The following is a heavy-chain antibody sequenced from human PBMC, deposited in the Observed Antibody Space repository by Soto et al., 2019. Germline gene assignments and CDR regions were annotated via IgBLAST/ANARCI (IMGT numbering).Heavy chain of an antibody. CDR3: ARGLSVTLFDN. V-gene: IGHV4-31*03. D-gene: IGHD4-17*01. CDR1: GGSISTGGYY. J-gene: IGHJ4*02. Sequence: QVQLQESGPGLVKPSQTLSITCTVSGGSISTGGYYWTWIRQHPGKGLEWIGYIYYSGSTYYNRSLRSRVTTSVDTSKNQFSLKLSSVTAANTAVYYCARGLSVTLFDNWAQGTLVTVSS. CDR2: IYYSGST.